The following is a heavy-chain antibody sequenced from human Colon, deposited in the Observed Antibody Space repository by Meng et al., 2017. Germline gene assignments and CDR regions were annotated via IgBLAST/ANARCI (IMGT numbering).Heavy chain of an antibody. V-gene: IGHV4-31*03. D-gene: IGHD3-22*01. J-gene: IGHJ5*02. CDR3: ARYFYDSRGVTWFDP. Sequence: QVQLQESGPGLVKPSQTLSLTCTVSGGSISSGDYYWSWSRQHSGKGLEWIGYFYFSGNTYYNPSLKSRVSISVDTSKNRFSLNLSSVTAADTAVYYCARYFYDSRGVTWFDPWGQGTLVTVSS. CDR2: FYFSGNT. CDR1: GGSISSGDYY.